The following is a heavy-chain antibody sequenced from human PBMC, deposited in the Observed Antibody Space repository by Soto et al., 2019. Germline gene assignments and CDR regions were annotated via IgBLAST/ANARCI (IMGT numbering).Heavy chain of an antibody. CDR2: ISGSGGST. CDR3: AKDQALDYIWGSYRPYYFDY. D-gene: IGHD3-16*02. J-gene: IGHJ4*02. Sequence: AISGSGGSTYYADSVKGRFTISRDNSKNTLYLQMNSLRAEDTAVYYCAKDQALDYIWGSYRPYYFDYWGQGTLVTVSS. V-gene: IGHV3-23*01.